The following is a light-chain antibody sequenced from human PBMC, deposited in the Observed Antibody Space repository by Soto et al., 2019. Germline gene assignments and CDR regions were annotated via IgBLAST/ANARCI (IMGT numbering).Light chain of an antibody. CDR2: GAS. V-gene: IGKV3-20*01. Sequence: EIVLTQSPGTLSLSPGERATLSCRASQSVSSRYLAWYQQKPGQAPRLLMYGASNRATGIPDRFSGSGSGTDFTLTISRLEPADFAVYFCQQDGSSPPFTFGQGAKVEIK. CDR3: QQDGSSPPFT. CDR1: QSVSSRY. J-gene: IGKJ2*01.